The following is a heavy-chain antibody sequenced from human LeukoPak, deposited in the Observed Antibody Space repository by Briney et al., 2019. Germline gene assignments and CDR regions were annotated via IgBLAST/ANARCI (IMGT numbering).Heavy chain of an antibody. D-gene: IGHD1-7*01. V-gene: IGHV4-34*01. CDR2: INPSGST. CDR1: GGSFSGYY. CDR3: ARTGTTDVDLDY. Sequence: SETLSLTCAVYGGSFSGYYWSWIRQPPGKGLEWIGEINPSGSTNYNPSFKSRVTISVDTPKNQFSLKLSAVTAADTAVYYCARTGTTDVDLDYWGQGTLGTVSS. J-gene: IGHJ4*02.